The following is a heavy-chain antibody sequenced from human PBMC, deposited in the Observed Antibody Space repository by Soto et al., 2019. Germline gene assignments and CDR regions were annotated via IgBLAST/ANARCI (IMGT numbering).Heavy chain of an antibody. CDR2: ISYDGSNK. J-gene: IGHJ4*02. Sequence: LRLSCAASGFTFSSYAMHWVRQAPGKGLEWVAVISYDGSNKYYADSVKGRFTISRDNSKNTLYLQMNSLRAEDTAVYYCARTYDILTGLDYWGQGTLVTV. CDR1: GFTFSSYA. D-gene: IGHD3-9*01. CDR3: ARTYDILTGLDY. V-gene: IGHV3-30-3*01.